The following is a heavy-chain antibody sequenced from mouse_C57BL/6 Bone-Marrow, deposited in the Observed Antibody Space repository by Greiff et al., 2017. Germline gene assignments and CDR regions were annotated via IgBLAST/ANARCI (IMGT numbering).Heavy chain of an antibody. J-gene: IGHJ2*01. CDR2: IYPRDGST. CDR3: AREGHYYGSSLFDY. D-gene: IGHD1-1*01. CDR1: GYTFTDHT. Sequence: QVQLQQSDAELVKPGASVKISCTVSGYTFTDHTIHWMKQRPEQGLEWIGYIYPRDGSTKYNEKLKGKATLTADNSTSTAYMQLNSLTSEDAAVYYCAREGHYYGSSLFDYWGQGTTLTVSS. V-gene: IGHV1-78*01.